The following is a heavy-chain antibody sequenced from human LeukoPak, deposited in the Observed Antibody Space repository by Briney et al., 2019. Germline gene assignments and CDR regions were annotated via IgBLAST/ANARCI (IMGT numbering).Heavy chain of an antibody. CDR3: ARHGGFYFDS. D-gene: IGHD3-16*01. V-gene: IGHV4-34*01. J-gene: IGHJ4*02. CDR2: VYHSGSA. Sequence: PSETLSLTCAVYGGPFSGYYRSWIRQPPGMGLEWIGQVYHSGSANYNPSLRSRVTISIDTSKKQFSLKLNSVTATDTAVYYCARHGGFYFDSWGQGTLVTVSS. CDR1: GGPFSGYY.